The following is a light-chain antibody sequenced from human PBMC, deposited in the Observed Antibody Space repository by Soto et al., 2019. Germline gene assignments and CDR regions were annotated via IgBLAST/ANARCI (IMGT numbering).Light chain of an antibody. CDR1: QSISSY. CDR2: AAS. V-gene: IGKV1-39*01. J-gene: IGKJ1*01. Sequence: DIQMTQSPSSLSASVGDRVTITCRTSQSISSYLNWYKQKPGKAPKLLIYAASSLQSGVPSRFSGNGSGTDFTLTISSLQPEDFATYYCQQSYSTPTFGQGTKVEIK. CDR3: QQSYSTPT.